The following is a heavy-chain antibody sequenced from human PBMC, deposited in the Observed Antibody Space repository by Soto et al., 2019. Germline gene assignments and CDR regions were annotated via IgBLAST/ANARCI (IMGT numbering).Heavy chain of an antibody. V-gene: IGHV4-4*02. Sequence: SETLSLTCAVSSGSISSSNWWSWVRQPPGKGLEWIGEIYHSGSTNYNPSLKSRVTISVDKSKNQFSLKLSSVTAADTAVYYCARAAALLNDAFDIWGQGTMVTVSS. CDR1: SGSISSSNW. D-gene: IGHD2-15*01. CDR2: IYHSGST. J-gene: IGHJ3*02. CDR3: ARAAALLNDAFDI.